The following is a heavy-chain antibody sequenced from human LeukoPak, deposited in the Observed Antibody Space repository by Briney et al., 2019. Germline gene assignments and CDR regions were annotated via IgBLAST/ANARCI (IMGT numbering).Heavy chain of an antibody. CDR2: IYSGGDT. CDR3: ARRTGEGFFDY. D-gene: IGHD1-1*01. J-gene: IGHJ4*02. CDR1: GITVSSNY. V-gene: IGHV3-66*01. Sequence: GSLILSCAASGITVSSNYMTWVRPAPGKGLEWLSVIYSGGDTYYADSVKGRFTISRGNSKNTLFLQMNSLRAEDTAVYYCARRTGEGFFDYWGQGTLVTVSS.